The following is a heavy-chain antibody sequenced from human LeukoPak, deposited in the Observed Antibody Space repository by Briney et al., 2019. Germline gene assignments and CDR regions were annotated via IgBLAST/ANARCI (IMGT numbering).Heavy chain of an antibody. CDR1: GFTFSSYW. Sequence: GGSLRLSXAASGFTFSSYWMHWVCQAPGKGLVWVSRINSDGSSTSYADSVKGRFTISRDNAKNTLYLQMNSLRAEDTAVYYCTSWYSSGWYSFDYWGQGTLVTVSS. CDR2: INSDGSST. J-gene: IGHJ4*02. CDR3: TSWYSSGWYSFDY. V-gene: IGHV3-74*01. D-gene: IGHD6-19*01.